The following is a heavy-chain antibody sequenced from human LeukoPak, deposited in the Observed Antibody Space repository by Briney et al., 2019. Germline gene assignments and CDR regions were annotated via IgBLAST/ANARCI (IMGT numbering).Heavy chain of an antibody. V-gene: IGHV4-59*01. J-gene: IGHJ4*02. D-gene: IGHD5-24*01. CDR2: IYYSGST. Sequence: SETLSLTCTVSGVSISSYYWSWIRQPPGKGLEWLGYIYYSGSTNYNPSLKSRVTISVDTSKNQFSLKLSSVTAADTAVYYCARGGGYNENLDYWGQGTLVTVSS. CDR3: ARGGGYNENLDY. CDR1: GVSISSYY.